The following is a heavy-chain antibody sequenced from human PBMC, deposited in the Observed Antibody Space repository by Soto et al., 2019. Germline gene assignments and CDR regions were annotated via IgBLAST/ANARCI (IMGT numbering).Heavy chain of an antibody. CDR2: ISSSSSYI. Sequence: EVQLVESGGGLVKPGGSLRLSCAASGFTFSSYSMNWVRQAPGKGLEWVSSISSSSSYIYYADSVKGRFTISRDNAKNSLYLQMNRLRAEDTAVYYCARGGLRYFDWLLDPNWFDPWGQGTLVTVSS. J-gene: IGHJ5*02. V-gene: IGHV3-21*01. CDR1: GFTFSSYS. CDR3: ARGGLRYFDWLLDPNWFDP. D-gene: IGHD3-9*01.